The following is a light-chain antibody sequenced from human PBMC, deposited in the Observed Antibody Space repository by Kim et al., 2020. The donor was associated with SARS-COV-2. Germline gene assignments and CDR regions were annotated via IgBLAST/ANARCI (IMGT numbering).Light chain of an antibody. Sequence: DIQLTQSPSSLSVSVGDRVTITCRASQGVSNSLGWYQQKPGKRPKLLIYDASTWQSGIPSRFSGSGYGTDFTLTISSLQPEDFAIYYCQNYNSSPLTFGGGTKVDIK. V-gene: IGKV1-27*01. CDR1: QGVSNS. CDR3: QNYNSSPLT. CDR2: DAS. J-gene: IGKJ4*01.